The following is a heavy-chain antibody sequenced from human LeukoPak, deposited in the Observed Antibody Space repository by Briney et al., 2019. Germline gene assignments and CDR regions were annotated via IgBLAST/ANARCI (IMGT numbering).Heavy chain of an antibody. CDR3: ARPRQGTLSYVDS. D-gene: IGHD3-16*01. Sequence: AETLSLTCTVSGGSISSGTDYWGWLRQPPGKGLEWIGSIYDSGSTYYNPSLKSRVTIFRDTSKYQFPLNLNPMTAGAAAVYYCARPRQGTLSYVDSWGQGTLVTVSS. CDR1: GGSISSGTDY. V-gene: IGHV4-39*01. CDR2: IYDSGST. J-gene: IGHJ4*02.